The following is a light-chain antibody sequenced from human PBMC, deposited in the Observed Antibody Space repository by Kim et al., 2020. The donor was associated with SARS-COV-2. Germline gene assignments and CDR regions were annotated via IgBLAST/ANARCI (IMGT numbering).Light chain of an antibody. CDR3: QQSYITPFT. Sequence: TSVGDRVTITCRTTRSISSHLNWYQQKPGRAPQLLISAASTLQGGVPSRFSGSGSETDFTLTISSLQPEDFAAYFCQQSYITPFTFGPGTKVDIK. CDR2: AAS. J-gene: IGKJ3*01. V-gene: IGKV1-39*01. CDR1: RSISSH.